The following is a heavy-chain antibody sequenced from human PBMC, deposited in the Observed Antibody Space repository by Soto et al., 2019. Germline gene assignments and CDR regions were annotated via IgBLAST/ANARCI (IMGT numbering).Heavy chain of an antibody. CDR3: ARTGQLFDY. J-gene: IGHJ4*02. CDR2: TLHSGRT. Sequence: XXTLSLTCAVYSGSFSGYYWSWIRQPPGKGLEXIGETLHSGRTQYNPSXXSRVTLSXXMSKHQVSLKVSSVTAADTAVYYCARTGQLFDYWAQGISVT. D-gene: IGHD1-1*01. CDR1: SGSFSGYY. V-gene: IGHV4-34*12.